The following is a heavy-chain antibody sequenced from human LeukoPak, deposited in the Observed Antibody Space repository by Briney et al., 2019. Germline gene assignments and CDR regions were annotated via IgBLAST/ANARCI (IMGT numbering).Heavy chain of an antibody. V-gene: IGHV1-69*04. Sequence: SVKVSCKASGDTFSNFGISWVRQAPGQGLEWMGRIIPILGIANYAQKFQGRATITADKSTSTAYMELSSLRSEDTAVYYCARVGWGDAFDIWGQGTMVTVSS. J-gene: IGHJ3*02. CDR1: GDTFSNFG. CDR2: IIPILGIA. D-gene: IGHD7-27*01. CDR3: ARVGWGDAFDI.